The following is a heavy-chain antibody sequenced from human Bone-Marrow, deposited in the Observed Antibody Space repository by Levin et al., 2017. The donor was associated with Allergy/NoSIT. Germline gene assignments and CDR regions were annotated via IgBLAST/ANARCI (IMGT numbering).Heavy chain of an antibody. D-gene: IGHD3-9*01. CDR2: VSYDGSNK. CDR1: GFTFSCCG. CDR3: AKESWAATGYYRHYYYGMDV. V-gene: IGHV3-30*18. Sequence: SCAASGFTFSCCGIHWVRQAPGKGLEWVAVVSYDGSNKYYADSVQGRFTISRDSSKNTVYLQMNSLRAEDTAVYSCAKESWAATGYYRHYYYGMDVWGQGTTVTVSS. J-gene: IGHJ6*02.